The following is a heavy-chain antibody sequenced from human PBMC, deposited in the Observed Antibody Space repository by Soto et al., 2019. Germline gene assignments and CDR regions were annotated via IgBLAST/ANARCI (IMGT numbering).Heavy chain of an antibody. CDR2: ISGSGGST. CDR3: AKDSSSWYGHWFDP. Sequence: GGSLRLSCAASGFTFSSYAMGWVRQAPGKGLEWVSAISGSGGSTYYADSVKGRFTISRDNSKNTLYLQMNSLRAEDTAVYYCAKDSSSWYGHWFDPWGQGTLVTVSS. D-gene: IGHD6-13*01. CDR1: GFTFSSYA. V-gene: IGHV3-23*01. J-gene: IGHJ5*02.